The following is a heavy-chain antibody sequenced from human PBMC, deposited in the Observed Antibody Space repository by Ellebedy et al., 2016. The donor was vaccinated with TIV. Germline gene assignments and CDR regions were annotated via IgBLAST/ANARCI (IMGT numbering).Heavy chain of an antibody. CDR3: ARDMGEYSGYDIFDY. Sequence: GESLKISCAASGFTFSDYYMSWIRQAPGKGLEWVSYISSSGSTIYYADSVKGRFTISRDNAKNSLYLQMNSLRAEDTAVYYCARDMGEYSGYDIFDYWGQGTLVTVSS. CDR2: ISSSGSTI. D-gene: IGHD5-12*01. CDR1: GFTFSDYY. V-gene: IGHV3-11*01. J-gene: IGHJ4*02.